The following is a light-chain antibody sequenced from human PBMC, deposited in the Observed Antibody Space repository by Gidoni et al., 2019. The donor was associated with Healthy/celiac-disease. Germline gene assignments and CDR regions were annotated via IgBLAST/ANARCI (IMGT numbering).Light chain of an antibody. V-gene: IGKV3-15*01. CDR2: GSS. CDR1: QRVSST. CDR3: QQYNNWPYT. J-gene: IGKJ2*01. Sequence: EIVMTQSPATLSVSPGERATLACRASQRVSSTLAWYQQKPVQAPGLLIYGSSTRATGIPARFRGSGSGTEFTLTISSLQSEDFAVYYCQQYNNWPYTFGQGTKLEIK.